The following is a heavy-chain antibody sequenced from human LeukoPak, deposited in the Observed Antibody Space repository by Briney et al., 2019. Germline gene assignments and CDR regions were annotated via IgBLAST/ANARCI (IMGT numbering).Heavy chain of an antibody. V-gene: IGHV4-59*01. Sequence: PSETLSLTCTVSGGSISGFRWSWIRQPPGKGLEWIAYISSSGSTNYNPSLRSRVTISLDTSKKHFSLNLTSVTAADTALYLCARGYSCGGDSCFDHWGQGTLVIVSS. CDR1: GGSISGFR. D-gene: IGHD2-21*02. CDR2: ISSSGST. J-gene: IGHJ4*02. CDR3: ARGYSCGGDSCFDH.